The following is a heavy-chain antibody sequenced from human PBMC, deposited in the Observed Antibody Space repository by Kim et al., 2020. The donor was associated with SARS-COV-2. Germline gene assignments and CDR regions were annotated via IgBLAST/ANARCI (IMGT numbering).Heavy chain of an antibody. CDR2: IYHSGST. D-gene: IGHD6-13*01. CDR3: ASLIHSSSWRPGGMDV. J-gene: IGHJ6*02. CDR1: GGSISSGGYS. V-gene: IGHV4-30-2*01. Sequence: SETLSLTCAVSGGSISSGGYSWSWIRQPPGKGLEWIGYIYHSGSTYYNPSLKSRVTISVDRSKNQFSLKLSSVTAADTAVYYCASLIHSSSWRPGGMDVWGQGTTVTVSS.